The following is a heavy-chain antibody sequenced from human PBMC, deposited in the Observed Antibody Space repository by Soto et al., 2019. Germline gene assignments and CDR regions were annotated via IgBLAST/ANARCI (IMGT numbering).Heavy chain of an antibody. CDR3: AREGQSRYNAFDI. CDR1: RFTFSDYY. CDR2: ISSSSSYT. J-gene: IGHJ3*02. D-gene: IGHD2-2*02. V-gene: IGHV3-11*05. Sequence: GESLKISCAASRFTFSDYYMSWIRQAPGKGLEWVSYISSSSSYTDYADSVKGRFTISRDNAKNSLYLQMNSLRAEDTAVYYCAREGQSRYNAFDIWGQGTMVTVSS.